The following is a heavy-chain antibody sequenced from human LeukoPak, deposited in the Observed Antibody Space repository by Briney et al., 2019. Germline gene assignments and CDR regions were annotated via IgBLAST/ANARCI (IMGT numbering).Heavy chain of an antibody. CDR2: ISYDGSNK. V-gene: IGHV3-30*18. J-gene: IGHJ4*02. Sequence: GGSLRLSCAASGFTFSSYGMHWVRQAPGKGLEWVAVISYDGSNKYYADSVKGRFTISRDNSKNTPYLQMNSLRAEDTAVYYCAKEAGQWLVRAYFDYWGQGTLVTVSS. CDR3: AKEAGQWLVRAYFDY. CDR1: GFTFSSYG. D-gene: IGHD6-19*01.